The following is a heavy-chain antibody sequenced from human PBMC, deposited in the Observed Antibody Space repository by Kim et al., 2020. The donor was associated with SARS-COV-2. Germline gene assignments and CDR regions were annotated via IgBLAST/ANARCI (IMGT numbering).Heavy chain of an antibody. V-gene: IGHV3-53*01. CDR1: GFTVSSNY. Sequence: GGSLRLSCAASGFTVSSNYMSWVRQAPGKGLEWVSVIYSGGSTYYADSVKGRFTISRDNSKNTLYLQMNSLRAEDTAVYYCATEYDFWSGYYPQFYYYGMDVWGQGNTVTVFS. CDR2: IYSGGST. J-gene: IGHJ6*02. D-gene: IGHD3-3*01. CDR3: ATEYDFWSGYYPQFYYYGMDV.